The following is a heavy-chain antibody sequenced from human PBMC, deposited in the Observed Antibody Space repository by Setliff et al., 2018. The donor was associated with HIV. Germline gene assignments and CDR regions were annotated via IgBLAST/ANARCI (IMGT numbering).Heavy chain of an antibody. V-gene: IGHV1-69*13. J-gene: IGHJ4*02. CDR1: GGTFSSYA. Sequence: GASVKVSCKASGGTFSSYAISWVRQAPGQGLEWMGGIIPIFGTANYAQKFQGRVTITADESTSTAYMELSSLRSEDTAVYYCAREDNYDILTGYLWEYYFDYWGQGTLVTVSS. CDR2: IIPIFGTA. D-gene: IGHD3-9*01. CDR3: AREDNYDILTGYLWEYYFDY.